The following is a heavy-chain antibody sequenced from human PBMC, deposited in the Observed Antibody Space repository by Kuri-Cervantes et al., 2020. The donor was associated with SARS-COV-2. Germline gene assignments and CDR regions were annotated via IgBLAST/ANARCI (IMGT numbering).Heavy chain of an antibody. CDR3: ARRCSSTSCYNPSKSFDY. D-gene: IGHD2-2*02. CDR1: GGSISSSNW. V-gene: IGHV4-39*01. CDR2: IYYSGST. Sequence: GSLRLSCAVSGGSISSSNWWSWIRQPPGKGLEWIGSIYYSGSTYYNPSLKSRVTISVDTSKNQFSLKLSSVTAADTAVYYCARRCSSTSCYNPSKSFDYWGQGTLVTVSS. J-gene: IGHJ4*02.